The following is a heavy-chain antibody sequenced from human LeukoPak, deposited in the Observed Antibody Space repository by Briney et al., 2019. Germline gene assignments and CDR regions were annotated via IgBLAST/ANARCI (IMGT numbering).Heavy chain of an antibody. J-gene: IGHJ4*02. V-gene: IGHV4-30-2*01. CDR2: IYHSGST. CDR3: AREDMITFGGVIVN. CDR1: GGSTSSGVYS. D-gene: IGHD3-16*02. Sequence: TLSLTCAVSGGSTSSGVYSWSWIRQPPGKGLGWFGNIYHSGSTYYTPSLRSQVTISVNRSKNQFSMKLSSVTAAETAVYYCAREDMITFGGVIVNWGQGTLVTVSS.